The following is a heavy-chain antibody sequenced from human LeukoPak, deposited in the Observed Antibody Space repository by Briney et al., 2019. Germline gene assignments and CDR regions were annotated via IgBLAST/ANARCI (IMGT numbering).Heavy chain of an antibody. CDR1: GGSISSYY. Sequence: SETLSLTCTVSGGSISSYYWSWIRQPPGKGLEWIGYIYYSGSTNYNPSLKSRVTISVDTSKNQFSLKLSSVTAADTAVYYCARQLGSSWNFDYWGQGTLVTVSS. CDR3: ARQLGSSWNFDY. V-gene: IGHV4-59*08. D-gene: IGHD6-13*01. J-gene: IGHJ4*02. CDR2: IYYSGST.